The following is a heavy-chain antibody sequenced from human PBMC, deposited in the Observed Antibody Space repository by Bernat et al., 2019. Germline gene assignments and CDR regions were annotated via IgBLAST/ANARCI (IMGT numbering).Heavy chain of an antibody. V-gene: IGHV4-39*01. Sequence: QLQLQESGPGLVKPSETLSLTCTVSGGSISSSSYYWGWIRQPPGKGLEWIGSIYYSGSTYYNPSLKSRVTISVDTSKNQFSLKLSSVIAADTAVYYCARHSFDILTGYLFDYWGQGTLVTVSS. CDR3: ARHSFDILTGYLFDY. CDR2: IYYSGST. CDR1: GGSISSSSYY. J-gene: IGHJ4*02. D-gene: IGHD3-9*01.